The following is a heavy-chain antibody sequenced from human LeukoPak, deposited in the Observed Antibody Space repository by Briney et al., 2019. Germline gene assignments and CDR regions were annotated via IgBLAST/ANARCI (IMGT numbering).Heavy chain of an antibody. CDR3: ARAFVAAAGTDYFDY. V-gene: IGHV4-61*02. Sequence: SQALSLTCTVSGGSISSGSYYWSWIRQPAGKGLEWIGRIYTSGSTNYNPSLKSRVTISVDTSENQFSLKLSSVTAADTAVYYCARAFVAAAGTDYFDYWGQGTLVTVSS. CDR2: IYTSGST. J-gene: IGHJ4*02. D-gene: IGHD6-13*01. CDR1: GGSISSGSYY.